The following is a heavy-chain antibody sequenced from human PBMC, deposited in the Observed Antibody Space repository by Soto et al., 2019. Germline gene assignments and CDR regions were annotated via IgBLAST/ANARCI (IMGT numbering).Heavy chain of an antibody. CDR1: GFTFSTYG. D-gene: IGHD3-16*02. V-gene: IGHV3-33*01. CDR2: IWYDGSKK. J-gene: IGHJ4*02. CDR3: ARLSESCY. Sequence: QVQLVESGGGVVQPGRSLRLSCAASGFTFSTYGMHWVRQAPGKGLEWVAVIWYDGSKKYYADSVKGRFTISRDNSKNTLYLQMNSLRAEDTAVYYCARLSESCYWGPGTLVTVSS.